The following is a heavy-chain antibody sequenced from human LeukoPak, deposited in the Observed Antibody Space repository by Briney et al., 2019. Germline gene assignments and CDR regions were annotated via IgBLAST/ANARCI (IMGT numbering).Heavy chain of an antibody. D-gene: IGHD6-19*01. V-gene: IGHV3-30*18. Sequence: GRSLRLSCAASGFTFTNYGMHWVRQAPGKGLEWVALISYDGSHIEYADSVKGRFTISRDNFKNTLYLQMSSLRAEDTAVYYCAKALWVAGYFDYWGQGTLVTVSS. J-gene: IGHJ4*02. CDR1: GFTFTNYG. CDR2: ISYDGSHI. CDR3: AKALWVAGYFDY.